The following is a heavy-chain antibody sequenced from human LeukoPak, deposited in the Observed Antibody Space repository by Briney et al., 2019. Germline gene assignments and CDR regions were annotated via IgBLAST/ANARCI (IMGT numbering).Heavy chain of an antibody. CDR2: IYYSGST. J-gene: IGHJ4*02. CDR1: GGSISSYY. V-gene: IGHV4-59*01. Sequence: KASETLSLTCTVSGGSISSYYWSWIRQPPGKGLEWIGYIYYSGSTNYNPSLKSRVTISVDTSKNQFSLKLSSVTAADTAVYYCARGAYSSSEPFDYWGQGTLVTVSS. CDR3: ARGAYSSSEPFDY. D-gene: IGHD6-6*01.